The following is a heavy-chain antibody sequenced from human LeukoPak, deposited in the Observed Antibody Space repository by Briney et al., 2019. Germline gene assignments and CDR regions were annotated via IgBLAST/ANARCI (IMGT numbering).Heavy chain of an antibody. V-gene: IGHV3-30-3*01. CDR2: ISYYGSNK. D-gene: IGHD5-12*01. CDR3: ARGRATTLDY. CDR1: GFTFSSYA. J-gene: IGHJ4*02. Sequence: GGSLRLSCAASGFTFSSYAMHWVRQAPGKGVEGVAVISYYGSNKYYADSVKGRFTISRDNSKNTLYLQMNSLRAEDTAVYYCARGRATTLDYWGQGTLVTVSS.